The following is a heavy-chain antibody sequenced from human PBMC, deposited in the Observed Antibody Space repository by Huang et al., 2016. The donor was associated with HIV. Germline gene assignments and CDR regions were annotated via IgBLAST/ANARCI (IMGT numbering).Heavy chain of an antibody. V-gene: IGHV3-30*02. Sequence: QVQLVESGGGVVQPGGSLRLSCTASGFTFGSFGMHWVRQAPGKGVEWWAFIRYDGNNYYYADSVRGRFTISRDNSKDTLYLQMNRLRPDDSAVYYCAKDLTYTFGRHFDYWGRGTLVTVSS. D-gene: IGHD3-3*01. CDR3: AKDLTYTFGRHFDY. CDR2: IRYDGNNY. CDR1: GFTFGSFG. J-gene: IGHJ4*02.